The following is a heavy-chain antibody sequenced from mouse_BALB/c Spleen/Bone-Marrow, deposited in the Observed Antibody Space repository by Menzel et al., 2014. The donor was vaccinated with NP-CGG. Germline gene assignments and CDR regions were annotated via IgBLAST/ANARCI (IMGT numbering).Heavy chain of an antibody. CDR2: IRSKSNNYAT. V-gene: IGHV10-1*02. Sequence: EVQVVESGGGLVQPKGSLKLSCAASEFTFNTYAKNWVRQAPGKGLEWVARIRSKSNNYATYYADSVKDRFAISRDDSQSLLYLQMNNLKTEDTAMYYCVTSTYFDVWGAGTTVTVSS. CDR1: EFTFNTYA. J-gene: IGHJ1*01. D-gene: IGHD6-1*01. CDR3: VTSTYFDV.